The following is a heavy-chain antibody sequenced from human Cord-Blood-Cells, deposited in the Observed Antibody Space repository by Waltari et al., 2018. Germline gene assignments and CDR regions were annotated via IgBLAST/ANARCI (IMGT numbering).Heavy chain of an antibody. V-gene: IGHV1-3*01. J-gene: IGHJ4*02. CDR3: ARLPAAGTPFDY. CDR1: GYTFTSYA. CDR2: INAGNGNT. D-gene: IGHD6-13*01. Sequence: QVQLVQSGAEVKKPGASVKVSCKASGYTFTSYAMHWVRQAPGQRLEWMGWINAGNGNTKYSQKVQSRVTITRDTSASTAYMELSSLRSEDTAVYYCARLPAAGTPFDYWGQGTLVTVSS.